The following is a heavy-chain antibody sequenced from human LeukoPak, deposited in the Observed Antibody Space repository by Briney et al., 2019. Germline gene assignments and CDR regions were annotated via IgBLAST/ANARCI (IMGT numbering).Heavy chain of an antibody. D-gene: IGHD3-10*01. CDR3: ARALRVLWFGELLYPSGY. CDR2: IWYDGSNK. J-gene: IGHJ4*02. V-gene: IGHV3-33*01. Sequence: PGGSLRLSCAASGFTFSSYGMHWVRQAPGKGLEWVAVIWYDGSNKYYVDSVKGRFTISRDNSKNTLYLQMNSLRADDTAVYYCARALRVLWFGELLYPSGYWGQRTLVTVSS. CDR1: GFTFSSYG.